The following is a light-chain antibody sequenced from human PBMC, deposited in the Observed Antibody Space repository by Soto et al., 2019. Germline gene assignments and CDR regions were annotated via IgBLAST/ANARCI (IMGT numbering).Light chain of an antibody. CDR2: DVS. J-gene: IGLJ3*02. Sequence: QAVVTQPRSVSGSPGQSVTISCTGTSSDIGAYNYVSWYQQHPAKAPKLMIYDVSRRPSGVPDRFSGSKSGNTASLTISGLQAEDEADYYCCSYADSSTLVFGGGTKVTVL. CDR3: CSYADSSTLV. CDR1: SSDIGAYNY. V-gene: IGLV2-11*01.